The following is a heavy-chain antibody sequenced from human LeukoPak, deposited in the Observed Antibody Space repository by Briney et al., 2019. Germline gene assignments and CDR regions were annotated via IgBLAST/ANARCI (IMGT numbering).Heavy chain of an antibody. Sequence: PSETLSLTCTVSGVSISSYYWSWIRQPPGKGLEWIGYIYYSGSTSYNPSLKSRLTIPVDTSKNQFSLKLSSVTAADTAVYYCARVDSSGHYYLDYWGQGTLVTVSS. V-gene: IGHV4-59*01. CDR1: GVSISSYY. D-gene: IGHD3-22*01. CDR2: IYYSGST. J-gene: IGHJ4*02. CDR3: ARVDSSGHYYLDY.